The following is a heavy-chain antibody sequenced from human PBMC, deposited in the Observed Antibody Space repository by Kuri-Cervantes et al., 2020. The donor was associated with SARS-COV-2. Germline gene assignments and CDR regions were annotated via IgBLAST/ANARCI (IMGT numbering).Heavy chain of an antibody. Sequence: GESLKISCAASGFTFSSYAMHWVRQAPGKGLEWVAVISYDGSNKYYADSVKGRFTISRDNSKNTLYLQMNSLRAEDTAVYYCARDYVWGYYYGMDVWGQGTTVTVSS. V-gene: IGHV3-30-3*01. CDR2: ISYDGSNK. J-gene: IGHJ6*02. CDR3: ARDYVWGYYYGMDV. D-gene: IGHD3-16*01. CDR1: GFTFSSYA.